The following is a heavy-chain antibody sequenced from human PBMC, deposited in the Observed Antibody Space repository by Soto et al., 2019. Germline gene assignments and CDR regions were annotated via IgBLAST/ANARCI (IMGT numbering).Heavy chain of an antibody. CDR2: ISGSADNT. D-gene: IGHD3-16*02. Sequence: GGSLRLSCAASGFHFTSYAMSWVRQAPGKGLGWVSAISGSADNTYFADTVKGRFTISRDSFKNTLYLQMNSLRVEDTAVYYCAKTDSYPHYFDYWGQGTLVTVSS. J-gene: IGHJ4*02. CDR1: GFHFTSYA. CDR3: AKTDSYPHYFDY. V-gene: IGHV3-23*01.